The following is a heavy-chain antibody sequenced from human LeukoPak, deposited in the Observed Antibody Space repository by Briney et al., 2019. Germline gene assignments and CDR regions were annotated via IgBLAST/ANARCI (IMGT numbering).Heavy chain of an antibody. J-gene: IGHJ2*01. Sequence: SETLSLTCTVSGGSISSYYWSWIRQPAGKGLEWIGRIYTSGSTNYNPSLKSRVTMSVDTSKNQFSLKLSSVTAADTAVYYCARLEARLQYYWYFDLWGRGTLVTVSS. CDR2: IYTSGST. D-gene: IGHD4-4*01. V-gene: IGHV4-4*07. CDR3: ARLEARLQYYWYFDL. CDR1: GGSISSYY.